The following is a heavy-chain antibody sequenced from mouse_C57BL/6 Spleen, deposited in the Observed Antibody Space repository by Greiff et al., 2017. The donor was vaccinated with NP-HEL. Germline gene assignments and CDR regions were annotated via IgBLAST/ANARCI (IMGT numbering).Heavy chain of an antibody. V-gene: IGHV1-15*01. CDR2: IDPEPGGT. CDR1: GYTFPDNE. Sequence: QVQLQQSGAELVRPGASLTLSCKASGYTFPDNEMPWVKQPPLHGLEWIGAIDPEPGGTAYNQKFKGKAILTADKSSSTAYMELRSLTSEDSAVYYCTRLGYGNYKDYAMDYWGQGTSVTVSS. J-gene: IGHJ4*01. D-gene: IGHD2-1*01. CDR3: TRLGYGNYKDYAMDY.